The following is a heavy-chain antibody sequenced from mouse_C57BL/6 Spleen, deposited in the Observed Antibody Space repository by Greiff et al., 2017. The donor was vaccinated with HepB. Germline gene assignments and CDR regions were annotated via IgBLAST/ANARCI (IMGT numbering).Heavy chain of an antibody. V-gene: IGHV5-16*01. J-gene: IGHJ1*03. CDR1: GFTFSDYY. CDR3: ARDGGYDGWYFDV. D-gene: IGHD2-2*01. CDR2: INYDGSST. Sequence: EVKLVESEGGLVQPGSSMKLSCTASGFTFSDYYMAWVRQVPEKGLEWVANINYDGSSTYYLDSLKSRFIISRDNAKNILDLQMSSLKSEDTATYYCARDGGYDGWYFDVWGTGTTVTVSS.